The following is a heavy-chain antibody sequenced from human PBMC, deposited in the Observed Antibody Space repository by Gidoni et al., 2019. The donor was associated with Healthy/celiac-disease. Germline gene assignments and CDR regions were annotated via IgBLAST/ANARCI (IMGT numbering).Heavy chain of an antibody. V-gene: IGHV3-23*01. CDR3: AKDILELGAFDI. CDR1: GFTFSSYA. D-gene: IGHD1-7*01. CDR2: ISGSGGST. Sequence: EVQLLESGGGLVQPGGSLRLSCAASGFTFSSYAMSGVRQAPGKGMEWVSAISGSGGSTYYADSVKGRLTISRDNSKNTLYLQMNSLRAEDTAVYYCAKDILELGAFDIWGQGTMVTVSS. J-gene: IGHJ3*02.